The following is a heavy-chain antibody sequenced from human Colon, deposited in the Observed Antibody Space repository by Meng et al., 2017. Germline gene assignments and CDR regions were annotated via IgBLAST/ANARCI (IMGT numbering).Heavy chain of an antibody. V-gene: IGHV4-34*01. CDR2: INHSGST. Sequence: VQMWGWGAIMLKSSETLSRHCAVYGGSYCGYYWRLIRKPPGKGLEWIGEINHSGSTNYNPSLKSRVTISVDTSKNQFSLKLSSVTAADTAVYYCARERLSSGWYGGRWFDPWGQGTLITVSS. D-gene: IGHD6-19*01. J-gene: IGHJ5*02. CDR1: GGSYCGYY. CDR3: ARERLSSGWYGGRWFDP.